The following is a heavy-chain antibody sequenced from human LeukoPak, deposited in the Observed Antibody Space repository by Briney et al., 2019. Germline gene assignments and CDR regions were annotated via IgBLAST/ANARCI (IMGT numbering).Heavy chain of an antibody. V-gene: IGHV3-30-3*01. CDR1: GSTFSSYA. J-gene: IGHJ4*02. CDR2: ISYDGSNK. CDR3: ARDHYSYGPDY. Sequence: ARSLTLSCAASGSTFSSYAMHWVRQAPGKGLEWVAVISYDGSNKYYADSVKGRFTISRDNSENTLYLQMNSLRAEDTAVYYCARDHYSYGPDYWGQGTLVTVSS. D-gene: IGHD5-18*01.